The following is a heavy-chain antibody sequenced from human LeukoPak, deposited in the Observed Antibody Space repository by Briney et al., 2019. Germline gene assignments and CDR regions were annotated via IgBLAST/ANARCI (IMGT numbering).Heavy chain of an antibody. V-gene: IGHV3-7*03. Sequence: GGSLRLSCAASGFTFRNYWMSWVRQAPGKGLEWVANIREDGRETFYVDSVKGRFTISRDNAKDSLDLEMNSLRAEDAALYYCARVPRVTGGGHWYFDLGGRGTLVTVSS. CDR1: GFTFRNYW. CDR2: IREDGRET. CDR3: ARVPRVTGGGHWYFDL. J-gene: IGHJ2*01. D-gene: IGHD2-21*02.